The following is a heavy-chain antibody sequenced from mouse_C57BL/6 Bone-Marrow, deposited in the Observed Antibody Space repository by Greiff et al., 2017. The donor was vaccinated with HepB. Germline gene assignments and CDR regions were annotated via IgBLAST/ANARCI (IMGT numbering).Heavy chain of an antibody. V-gene: IGHV1-54*01. CDR3: ARSPLYFDY. CDR2: INPGSGGT. J-gene: IGHJ2*01. Sequence: VQLQQSGAELVRPGTSVKVSCKASGYAFTNYLIEWVKQRPGQGLEWIGVINPGSGGTNYTEKFKGKATLTADKSSSTAYMQLSSLTSEDSAVYFCARSPLYFDYWGQGTTLTVSS. CDR1: GYAFTNYL.